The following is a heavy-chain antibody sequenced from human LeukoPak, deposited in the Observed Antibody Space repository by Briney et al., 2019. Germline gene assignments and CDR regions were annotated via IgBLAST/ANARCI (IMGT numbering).Heavy chain of an antibody. D-gene: IGHD5-24*01. Sequence: SETLSLTCSVSRGAISSTNYYWGWIRQPPGKGLEWIGNIFYSGTTYYNPSLPSLKSRVSILVDTSKNQFSLKLSSVTAADTAVYYCARGSGPVEMATIMFDYWGQGTLVTVSS. CDR2: IFYSGTT. CDR3: ARGSGPVEMATIMFDY. CDR1: RGAISSTNYY. J-gene: IGHJ4*02. V-gene: IGHV4-39*07.